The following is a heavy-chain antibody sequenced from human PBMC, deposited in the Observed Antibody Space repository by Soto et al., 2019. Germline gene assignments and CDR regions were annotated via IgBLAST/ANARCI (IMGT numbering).Heavy chain of an antibody. Sequence: EVQLVESGGGLVQPGGSLRLSCAASGFTFSNDWMHWVRQAAGKGLVWVSRINMDGSSTNYADSVKGRFTISRDNAKNTLYLQMNSLRVDDTAIYFCALGPRGVYGNDYWGQGALVTVSS. CDR3: ALGPRGVYGNDY. V-gene: IGHV3-74*01. D-gene: IGHD2-8*02. CDR2: INMDGSST. CDR1: GFTFSNDW. J-gene: IGHJ4*02.